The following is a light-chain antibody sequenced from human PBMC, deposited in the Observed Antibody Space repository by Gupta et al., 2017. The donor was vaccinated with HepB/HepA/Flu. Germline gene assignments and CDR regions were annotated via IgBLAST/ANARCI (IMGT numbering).Light chain of an antibody. CDR3: QQSSEVPSS. V-gene: IGKV1-39*01. J-gene: IGKJ2*04. Sequence: DIQMTQSLSSLSASVGDRVTITCRASQSITTFLNWYQHKSGKAPKLLIDTATNLKSGVPSRFAGSGFGTDFTLTINSIQPEDFAIYFCQQSSEVPSSFGQGTKLEIK. CDR1: QSITTF. CDR2: TAT.